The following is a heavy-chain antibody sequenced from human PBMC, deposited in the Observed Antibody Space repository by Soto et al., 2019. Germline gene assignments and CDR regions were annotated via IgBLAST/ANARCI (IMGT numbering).Heavy chain of an antibody. Sequence: GASVKVSCKASGGTFSIYAISWVRQAPGQGLEWMGGIIPIFGTANYAQKFQGRVTITADESTSTAYMELSSLRSEDTAVYYCAREGSNTAMFTRPYGMDVGAQGTTLPV. J-gene: IGHJ6*02. CDR2: IIPIFGTA. CDR3: AREGSNTAMFTRPYGMDV. D-gene: IGHD5-18*01. V-gene: IGHV1-69*13. CDR1: GGTFSIYA.